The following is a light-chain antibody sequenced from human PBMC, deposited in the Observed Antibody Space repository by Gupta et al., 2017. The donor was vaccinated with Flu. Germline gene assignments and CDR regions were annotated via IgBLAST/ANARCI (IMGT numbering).Light chain of an antibody. J-gene: IGKJ4*01. CDR2: DAS. CDR1: QSVSNY. Sequence: SPATLSLSPGERATLSCRASQSVSNYLAWYQQKPGQAPRLLIYDASNRATGIPARFSGSGSGTDFTLTISSLEPEDFAVYYWQQRSDWLTFGGGTKVEIK. CDR3: QQRSDWLT. V-gene: IGKV3-11*01.